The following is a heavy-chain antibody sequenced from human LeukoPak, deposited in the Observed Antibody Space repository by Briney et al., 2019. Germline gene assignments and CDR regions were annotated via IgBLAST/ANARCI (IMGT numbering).Heavy chain of an antibody. CDR1: GLTVSSSY. D-gene: IGHD1-1*01. J-gene: IGHJ4*02. CDR3: AKTGNPATGDY. CDR2: IYSGGFT. Sequence: GGSLRLSCTASGLTVSSSYVSWVRQAPGKGLEWVSVIYSGGFTYYADSVKGRFTISRDNSKNTLYLQMNSLRAEDTAVYYCAKTGNPATGDYWGQGTLVTVSS. V-gene: IGHV3-53*01.